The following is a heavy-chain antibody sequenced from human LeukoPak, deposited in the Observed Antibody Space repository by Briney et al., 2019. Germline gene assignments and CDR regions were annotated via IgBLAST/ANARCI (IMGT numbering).Heavy chain of an antibody. V-gene: IGHV3-23*01. CDR3: AKGKWELPYYFDY. Sequence: GGSLRLSCAASGFTFSSYAMSWVRQAPGKGLEWVSAISGSGGSTYYADSVKGRLTISRDNSKSTLYLQMNSLRAEDTAVYYCAKGKWELPYYFDYWGQGTLVTVSS. CDR2: ISGSGGST. CDR1: GFTFSSYA. D-gene: IGHD1-26*01. J-gene: IGHJ4*02.